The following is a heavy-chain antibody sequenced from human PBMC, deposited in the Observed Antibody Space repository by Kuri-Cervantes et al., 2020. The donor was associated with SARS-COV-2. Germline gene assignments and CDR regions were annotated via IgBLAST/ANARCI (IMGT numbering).Heavy chain of an antibody. CDR3: ARDYGYYGSGSYGVGY. CDR2: ISWNGGSI. Sequence: SLKISCPASRFVFGEYDIYWGRQPPGKGLEWVAGISWNGGSIGYVDSVKGRFTISRDNAKNSLYLQMNSLRAEDTAVYYCARDYGYYGSGSYGVGYWGQGTLVTVSS. J-gene: IGHJ4*02. CDR1: RFVFGEYD. V-gene: IGHV3-9*01. D-gene: IGHD3-10*01.